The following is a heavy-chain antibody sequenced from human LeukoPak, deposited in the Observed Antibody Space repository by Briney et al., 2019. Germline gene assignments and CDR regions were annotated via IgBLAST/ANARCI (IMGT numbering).Heavy chain of an antibody. CDR2: IIPILGIA. J-gene: IGHJ4*02. Sequence: SVKVSCKASGGTFSSYTISWVRQAPGQGLEWMGRIIPILGIANYAQKFQGRVTITADKSTSTAYMELSSLRSEDTAVYYCARDPPPRGYSYGYGYGDYWGQGTLVSVSS. CDR3: ARDPPPRGYSYGYGYGDY. V-gene: IGHV1-69*04. D-gene: IGHD5-18*01. CDR1: GGTFSSYT.